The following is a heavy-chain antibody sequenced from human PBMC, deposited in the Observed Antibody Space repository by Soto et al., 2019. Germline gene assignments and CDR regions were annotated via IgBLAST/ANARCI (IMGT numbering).Heavy chain of an antibody. CDR3: ARADYDVLTGYYTSSYYFDY. V-gene: IGHV1-2*02. Sequence: ASVKVSCKASGYTFTDYYMYWVRQAPGQGLEWMGWINPNSGGTNYAQKFQGRVTMTRDTSISTAYMELNRLRSDDTAVYYCARADYDVLTGYYTSSYYFDYWGQGTLVTVSS. D-gene: IGHD3-9*01. J-gene: IGHJ4*02. CDR1: GYTFTDYY. CDR2: INPNSGGT.